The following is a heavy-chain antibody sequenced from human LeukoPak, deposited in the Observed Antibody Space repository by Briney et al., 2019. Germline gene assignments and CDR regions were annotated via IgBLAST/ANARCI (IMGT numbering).Heavy chain of an antibody. D-gene: IGHD2-15*01. V-gene: IGHV4-59*08. CDR3: ASGSGPDLAY. CDR1: GFTFSDHY. J-gene: IGHJ4*02. Sequence: GSLRLSCAASGFTFSDHYIDWVRQAPGKGLEWVGYIYYSGGTYFNPSLKSRVTISVDTSKNQFSLKLSSVTAADTAVYYCASGSGPDLAYWGQGTLVTVSS. CDR2: IYYSGGT.